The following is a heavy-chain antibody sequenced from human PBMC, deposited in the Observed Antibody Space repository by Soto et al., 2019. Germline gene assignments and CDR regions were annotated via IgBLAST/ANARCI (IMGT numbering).Heavy chain of an antibody. Sequence: GESLKISCNGSGYSFTIYWIGLVLQMPGKGLDWMGIIYPGDSDTRYSPSFQGQVTISADKSISTAYLQWSSLKASDTAMYYCARHGVKNVGYSYGAYYYGMDVWGQGTTVTVSS. CDR3: ARHGVKNVGYSYGAYYYGMDV. J-gene: IGHJ6*02. CDR2: IYPGDSDT. D-gene: IGHD5-18*01. CDR1: GYSFTIYW. V-gene: IGHV5-51*01.